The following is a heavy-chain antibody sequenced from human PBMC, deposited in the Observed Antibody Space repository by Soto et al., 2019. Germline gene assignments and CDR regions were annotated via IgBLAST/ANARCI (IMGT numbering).Heavy chain of an antibody. V-gene: IGHV3-21*01. Sequence: EVQLVESGGGLVKPGGSVRLSCAASGFPFSSYNMNWVRQAPGKGLEWVSSISSTSTYIYYRDSVKGRFTISRDNAKNSLYLQMNSLRAEDTAVYYCARGETTGTPHLDYWGQGTLVTLSS. J-gene: IGHJ4*02. D-gene: IGHD1-1*01. CDR3: ARGETTGTPHLDY. CDR1: GFPFSSYN. CDR2: ISSTSTYI.